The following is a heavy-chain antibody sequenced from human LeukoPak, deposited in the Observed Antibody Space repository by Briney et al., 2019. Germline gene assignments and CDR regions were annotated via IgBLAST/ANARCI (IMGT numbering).Heavy chain of an antibody. Sequence: SETPSLTCTVSGYSISSIYYWGWIRQPPGKGLEWIGNIYHSGTTYYNPSLKSRVTISVDTSKNQFSLKLSSVTAADTAVYYCARDKGGHDAFDIWGQGTMVTVSS. D-gene: IGHD1-26*01. V-gene: IGHV4-38-2*02. CDR1: GYSISSIYY. CDR3: ARDKGGHDAFDI. J-gene: IGHJ3*02. CDR2: IYHSGTT.